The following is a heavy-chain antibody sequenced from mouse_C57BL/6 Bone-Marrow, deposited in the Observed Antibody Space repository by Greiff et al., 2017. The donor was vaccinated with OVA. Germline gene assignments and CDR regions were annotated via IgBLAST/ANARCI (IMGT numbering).Heavy chain of an antibody. J-gene: IGHJ4*01. D-gene: IGHD1-1*01. CDR1: GYNFTSYW. CDR3: ARVLIYYYGSSYGNAMDY. CDR2: IHPNSGST. V-gene: IGHV1-64*01. Sequence: VQLQQPGAELVKPGASVKLSCKASGYNFTSYWMHWVKQRPGQGLEWIGMIHPNSGSTNYNEKFKSKATLTVDKSSSTAYMQLSSLTSEDSAVYYCARVLIYYYGSSYGNAMDYWGQGTSVTVSS.